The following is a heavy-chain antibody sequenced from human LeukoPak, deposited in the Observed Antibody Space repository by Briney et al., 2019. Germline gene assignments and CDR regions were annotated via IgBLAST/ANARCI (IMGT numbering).Heavy chain of an antibody. J-gene: IGHJ4*02. Sequence: SETLSLTCTVSGYSISSGYYWGWIRQPPGKGLEWIGSIYHSGSTYYNPSLKSRVTISVDTSKNQFSLKLSSVTAADTAVCYCASSSGSYSFDYWGQGTLVTVSS. CDR1: GYSISSGYY. CDR2: IYHSGST. V-gene: IGHV4-38-2*02. D-gene: IGHD1-26*01. CDR3: ASSSGSYSFDY.